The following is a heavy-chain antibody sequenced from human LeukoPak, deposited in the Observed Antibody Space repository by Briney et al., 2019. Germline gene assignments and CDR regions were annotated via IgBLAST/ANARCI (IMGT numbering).Heavy chain of an antibody. CDR1: GFTFSSYG. Sequence: PGGSLRLSCAASGFTFSSYGMHWVTQAPGKGLEWVAVISYDGSNKYYADSVKGRFTISRDNSKNTLYLQMNSLRAEDTAVYYCAKERLGYSSGWQRAVDYWGRGTLVTVSS. CDR3: AKERLGYSSGWQRAVDY. D-gene: IGHD6-19*01. V-gene: IGHV3-30*18. CDR2: ISYDGSNK. J-gene: IGHJ4*02.